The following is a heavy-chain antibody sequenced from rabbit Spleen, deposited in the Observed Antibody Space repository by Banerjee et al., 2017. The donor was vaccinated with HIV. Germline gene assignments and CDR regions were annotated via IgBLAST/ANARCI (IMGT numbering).Heavy chain of an antibody. Sequence: QSLEESGGDLVKPGASLTLTCTASGFSFSSSDYMCWVRQAPAKGLEWIACIDTGSSGYTYYASWATGRFTCSKASSTTVTLQMTSLSAADTATYFCARDTGSSFSSYGMDLWGPGTLVTV. V-gene: IGHV1S40*01. J-gene: IGHJ6*01. CDR1: GFSFSSSDY. CDR2: IDTGSSGYT. D-gene: IGHD8-1*01. CDR3: ARDTGSSFSSYGMDL.